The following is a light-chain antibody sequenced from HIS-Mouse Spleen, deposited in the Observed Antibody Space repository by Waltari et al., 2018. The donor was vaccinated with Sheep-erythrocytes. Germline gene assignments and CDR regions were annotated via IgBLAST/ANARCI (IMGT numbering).Light chain of an antibody. V-gene: IGLV3-1*01. CDR1: KLGDKY. CDR2: QDS. Sequence: SYELTQPPSVSVSPGQTASIPCSGDKLGDKYACWYQQKPGQSPVLVIYQDSQRPSGIPERFAGSNSGNKATLTISGTQAMDEADDYCQAWDSSTAVFGGGTKLTVL. J-gene: IGLJ2*01. CDR3: QAWDSSTAV.